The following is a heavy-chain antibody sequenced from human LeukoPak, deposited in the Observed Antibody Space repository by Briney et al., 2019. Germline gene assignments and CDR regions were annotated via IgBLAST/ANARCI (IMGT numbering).Heavy chain of an antibody. V-gene: IGHV1-2*02. CDR1: GYTFTGYY. CDR2: INPNSGGT. J-gene: IGHJ4*02. Sequence: ASVKVSCKTSGYTFTGYYMHWVRQAPGQRLEWMGWINPNSGGTNYAQRFQGRVTMTRDTSTRTAYMELSRLRSDDTAVYYCARDPLRTYYYGSGSFPFDYWGEGTLVTVSS. CDR3: ARDPLRTYYYGSGSFPFDY. D-gene: IGHD3-10*01.